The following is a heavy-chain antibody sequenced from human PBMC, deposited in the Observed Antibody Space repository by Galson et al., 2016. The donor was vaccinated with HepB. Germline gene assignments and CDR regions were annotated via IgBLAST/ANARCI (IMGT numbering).Heavy chain of an antibody. J-gene: IGHJ4*02. Sequence: SVKVSCKASKYTFTVYYIHWVRQAPGQGLEWMGWISPNSGGTNYAQKFQGRVTRTRDTSITTAYMELSSLRSDDTAVYYCAREAAPGDGYSLAYWGQGTLVTVSS. CDR3: AREAAPGDGYSLAY. D-gene: IGHD5-24*01. V-gene: IGHV1-2*02. CDR2: ISPNSGGT. CDR1: KYTFTVYY.